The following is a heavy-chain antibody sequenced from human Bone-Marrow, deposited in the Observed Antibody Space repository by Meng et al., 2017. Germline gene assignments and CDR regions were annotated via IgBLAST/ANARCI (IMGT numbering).Heavy chain of an antibody. CDR2: IYHSGST. J-gene: IGHJ4*02. V-gene: IGHV4-4*02. D-gene: IGHD6-19*01. Sequence: EQPQRSAPDLVTPTATPHPTADLSGATNTTSNWWGWTHQPPGKGLEWIAEIYHSGSTNYNPSLKSRVTISVDKSKNQFSLKLSSVXAXXXXXYXXXXARGIAVAEPWDYWGQGTLVTVSS. CDR3: XXARGIAVAEPWDY. CDR1: GATNTTSNW.